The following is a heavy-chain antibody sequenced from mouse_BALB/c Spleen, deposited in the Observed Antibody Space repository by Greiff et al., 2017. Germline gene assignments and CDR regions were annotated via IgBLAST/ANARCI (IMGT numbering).Heavy chain of an antibody. CDR3: TRPNWAWFAY. CDR2: INPSNGGT. V-gene: IGHV1S81*02. Sequence: VQLQQSGAELVKPGASVKLSCKASGYTFTSYYMYWVKQRPGQGLEWIGGINPSNGGTNFNEKFKSKATLTVDKSSSTAYMQLSSLTSEDSAVYYCTRPNWAWFAYWGQGTLVTVSA. CDR1: GYTFTSYY. J-gene: IGHJ3*01. D-gene: IGHD4-1*01.